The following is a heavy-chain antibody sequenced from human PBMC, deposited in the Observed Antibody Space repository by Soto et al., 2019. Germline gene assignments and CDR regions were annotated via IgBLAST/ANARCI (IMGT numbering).Heavy chain of an antibody. Sequence: GESLKISCKGSGYSFTSYWIDWVRQMPGKGLEWMGIIYPGDSDTRYSPSFQGQVTISADKSISTAYLQWSSLKASDTAMYYCARHGYCSSTIVSGDHHGNCGMHVWGQAIMVSGSS. D-gene: IGHD2-2*03. V-gene: IGHV5-51*01. CDR1: GYSFTSYW. CDR3: ARHGYCSSTIVSGDHHGNCGMHV. CDR2: IYPGDSDT. J-gene: IGHJ6*02.